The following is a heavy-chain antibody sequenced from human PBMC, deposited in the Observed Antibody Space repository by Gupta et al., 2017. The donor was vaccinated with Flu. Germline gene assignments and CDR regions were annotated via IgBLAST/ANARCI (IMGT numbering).Heavy chain of an antibody. V-gene: IGHV3-7*01. D-gene: IGHD3-10*01. Sequence: DVQLVETGGGLVQPGGSLILSCAASGFTFSSYWMSWVRQAPGKGLEWVANIKQDGSQKYYVGSVKGRFTISRDNAKNSLYLEMTSLRAEDTAVYYCARDGFGYYDSGTRDSFDIWGQGTLVTVSS. CDR2: IKQDGSQK. CDR1: GFTFSSYW. CDR3: ARDGFGYYDSGTRDSFDI. J-gene: IGHJ3*02.